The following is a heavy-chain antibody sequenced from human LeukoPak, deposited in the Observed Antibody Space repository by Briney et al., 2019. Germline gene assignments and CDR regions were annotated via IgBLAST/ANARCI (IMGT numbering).Heavy chain of an antibody. J-gene: IGHJ4*02. CDR1: GGSISSSSYH. CDR3: ARGGLELPDY. D-gene: IGHD1-26*01. Sequence: SETLSLTCTVSGGSISSSSYHWGWIRQPPGKGLEWIGSMYYSGSTYYNPSLKSRVTVSVDTSKNQFSLNLSSVTAADTAVYYCARGGLELPDYWGQGTLVTVSS. V-gene: IGHV4-39*07. CDR2: MYYSGST.